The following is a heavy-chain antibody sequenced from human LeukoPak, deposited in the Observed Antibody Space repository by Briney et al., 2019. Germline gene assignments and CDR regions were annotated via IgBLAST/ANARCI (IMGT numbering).Heavy chain of an antibody. J-gene: IGHJ5*02. CDR2: INTDGSST. D-gene: IGHD2-21*01. CDR1: GFTFSSSW. CDR3: AKDPYRVIVATGNYLDP. V-gene: IGHV3-74*01. Sequence: GGSLRLSCAASGFTFSSSWMHWVRQPPGKGLVWVSRINTDGSSTGYADSVKGRFTISRDNAKNTLYLQMNSLRAEDTAVYYCAKDPYRVIVATGNYLDPWGQGTLVTVSS.